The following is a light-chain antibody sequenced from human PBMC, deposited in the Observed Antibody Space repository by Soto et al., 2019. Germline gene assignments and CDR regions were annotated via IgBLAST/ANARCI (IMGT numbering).Light chain of an antibody. V-gene: IGKV3-15*01. Sequence: IVMTQSPATLSVSPGESATLSCRASQSVSSNLAWYQQKPGQAPRLLIYGASTRATGIPARFSGSGSGTEFTLTISSLQSEDFAVYYCQQYNNWWTFGQGTKV. CDR1: QSVSSN. CDR3: QQYNNWWT. J-gene: IGKJ1*01. CDR2: GAS.